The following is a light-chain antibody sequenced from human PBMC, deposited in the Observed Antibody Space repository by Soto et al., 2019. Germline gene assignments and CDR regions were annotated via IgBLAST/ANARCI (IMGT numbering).Light chain of an antibody. CDR3: QQYATSPLT. CDR2: GAS. J-gene: IGKJ4*01. CDR1: QSVSSSY. Sequence: EIVLTQSPCTLFLSPGERATLSCRASQSVSSSYLAWYQQKPGQAPRLLIYGASSRATGIPDRFSGSGSGTDFTLTITRVEPEDFAVYYCQQYATSPLTFGGGTKVDIK. V-gene: IGKV3-20*01.